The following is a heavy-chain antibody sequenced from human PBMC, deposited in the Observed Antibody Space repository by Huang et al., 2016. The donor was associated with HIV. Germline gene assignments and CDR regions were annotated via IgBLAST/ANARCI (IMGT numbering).Heavy chain of an antibody. CDR1: GGTFNNA. CDR2: IIPIFGTP. CDR3: ARGAPDLDSHLDH. J-gene: IGHJ4*02. V-gene: IGHV1-69*13. Sequence: QVQLVQSGAEVKKPGSSVKVSCKVSGGTFNNAISWVRQAPGQGLDWMGGIIPIFGTPNYARKFQGRVTITADESTSIAYMELSSLRSEDTAVYYCARGAPDLDSHLDHWGQGTLVTVSS. D-gene: IGHD3-3*01.